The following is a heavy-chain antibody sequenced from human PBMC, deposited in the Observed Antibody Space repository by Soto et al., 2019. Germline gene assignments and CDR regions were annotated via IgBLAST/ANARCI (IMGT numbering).Heavy chain of an antibody. CDR2: INHSGST. CDR1: GGSFSGYY. Sequence: SETLSLTCAVYGGSFSGYYWSWIRQPPGKGLEWIGEINHSGSTNYNPSLKSRVTISVDNSKNTQYLQMSSPRADDTAVYYCAKGGYTFAYEWGQGALVTVSS. CDR3: AKGGYTFAYE. D-gene: IGHD5-18*01. V-gene: IGHV4-34*01. J-gene: IGHJ4*02.